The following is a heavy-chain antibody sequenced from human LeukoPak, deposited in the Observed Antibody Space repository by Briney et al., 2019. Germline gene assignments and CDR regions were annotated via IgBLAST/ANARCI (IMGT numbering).Heavy chain of an antibody. Sequence: SETLSLTCSVSRGSIDSTNYYWAWIRQPPGKGLEWIGSIYYSGSTYYNPSLKSRLTISVDTSKNHFSLNLSSVTAADTAVYYCARDPSYYYDSSKGYWGQGTLVTVSS. CDR3: ARDPSYYYDSSKGY. J-gene: IGHJ4*02. D-gene: IGHD3-22*01. CDR2: IYYSGST. V-gene: IGHV4-39*02. CDR1: RGSIDSTNYY.